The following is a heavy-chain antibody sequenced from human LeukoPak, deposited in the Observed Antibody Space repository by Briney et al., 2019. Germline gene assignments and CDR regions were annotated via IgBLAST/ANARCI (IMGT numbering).Heavy chain of an antibody. CDR3: ARGSGERYRWFDP. J-gene: IGHJ5*02. Sequence: PSETLSLTCTVSGGSISSGGYYWSWIRQHPGKGLEWIGYIYYSGSTYYNPSLKSRVTISVDTSMNQFSLKLSSVTAADTAVYYCARGSGERYRWFDPWGQGTLVTVSS. CDR1: GGSISSGGYY. D-gene: IGHD3-16*01. V-gene: IGHV4-31*03. CDR2: IYYSGST.